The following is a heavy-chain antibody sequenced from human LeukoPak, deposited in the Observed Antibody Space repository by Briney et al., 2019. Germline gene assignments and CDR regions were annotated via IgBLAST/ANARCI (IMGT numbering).Heavy chain of an antibody. CDR3: ARESLAVAGLDY. Sequence: TSETLSPTCTVSGGSISSSSYYWGWIRQPPGKGLEWIGSIYYSGSTYYNPSLKSRVTISVDTSKNQFSLKLSSVTAADTAVYYCARESLAVAGLDYWGQGTLVTVSS. CDR1: GGSISSSSYY. V-gene: IGHV4-39*07. CDR2: IYYSGST. D-gene: IGHD6-19*01. J-gene: IGHJ4*02.